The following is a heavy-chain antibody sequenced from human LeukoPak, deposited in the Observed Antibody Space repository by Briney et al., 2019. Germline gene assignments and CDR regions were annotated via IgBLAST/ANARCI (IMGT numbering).Heavy chain of an antibody. J-gene: IGHJ4*02. CDR1: GYTSTGYY. CDR2: INPNSGGT. Sequence: ASVKVSCKASGYTSTGYYMHWVRQAPGQGLEWMGWINPNSGGTNYAQKFQGRVTMTRDTSISTAYMELSRLRSDDTAVYYCAAISWLAGATLYYFDYWGQGTLVTVSS. D-gene: IGHD1-26*01. CDR3: AAISWLAGATLYYFDY. V-gene: IGHV1-2*02.